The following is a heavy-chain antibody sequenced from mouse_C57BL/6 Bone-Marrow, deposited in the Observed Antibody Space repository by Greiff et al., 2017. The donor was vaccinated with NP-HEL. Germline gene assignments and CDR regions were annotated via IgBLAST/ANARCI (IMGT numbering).Heavy chain of an antibody. Sequence: QVQLQQPGAELVRPGSSVKLSCKASGYTFTSYWMHWVKQRPIQGLEWIGNIDPSDSETHYNQKFKDKATLTVDKSSSTAYMQLSSLTSEDSAVYDGARYYYGSSYDYFDYWGQGTTLTVSS. CDR3: ARYYYGSSYDYFDY. CDR1: GYTFTSYW. D-gene: IGHD1-1*01. V-gene: IGHV1-52*01. J-gene: IGHJ2*01. CDR2: IDPSDSET.